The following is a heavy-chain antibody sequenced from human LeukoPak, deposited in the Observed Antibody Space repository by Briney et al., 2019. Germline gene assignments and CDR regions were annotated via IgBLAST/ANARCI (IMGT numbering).Heavy chain of an antibody. CDR1: GFTFSSYG. Sequence: GGSLRLSRAASGFTFSSYGMHWVRQAPGKGLEWVAVISYDGSNKYYADSVKGRFTISRDNSKNTLYLQMNSLRAEDTAVYYCAKVPLVATILGYFDYWGQGTLVTVSS. J-gene: IGHJ4*02. CDR3: AKVPLVATILGYFDY. D-gene: IGHD5-12*01. CDR2: ISYDGSNK. V-gene: IGHV3-30*18.